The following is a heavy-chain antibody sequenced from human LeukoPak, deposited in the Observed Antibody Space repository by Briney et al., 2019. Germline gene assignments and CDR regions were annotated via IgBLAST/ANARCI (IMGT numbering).Heavy chain of an antibody. J-gene: IGHJ4*02. CDR2: IKQDGSEK. Sequence: GGSLRLSCAASGFAFSSYWMSWVRQAPGKGLEWVANIKQDGSEKYYVDSVKGRFTISRDNAKNSLYLQMNSLRAEDTAIYYCARGPSSAWSLGYWGQGTLVTVSS. V-gene: IGHV3-7*01. CDR3: ARGPSSAWSLGY. D-gene: IGHD6-19*01. CDR1: GFAFSSYW.